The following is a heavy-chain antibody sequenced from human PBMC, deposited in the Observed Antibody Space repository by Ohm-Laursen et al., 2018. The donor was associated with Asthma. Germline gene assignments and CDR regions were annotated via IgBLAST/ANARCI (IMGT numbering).Heavy chain of an antibody. CDR2: IYYSGST. D-gene: IGHD2-15*01. CDR3: ARDGRLRGYGMDV. J-gene: IGHJ6*02. CDR1: GGSISSGGYY. Sequence: SQTLSLTCTVSGGSISSGGYYWSWIRQHPGKGLEWIGYIYYSGSTYYNPSLKSRVTISVDTSKNQFSLKLSSVTAADTAVYYCARDGRLRGYGMDVWGQGTTVTVSS. V-gene: IGHV4-31*03.